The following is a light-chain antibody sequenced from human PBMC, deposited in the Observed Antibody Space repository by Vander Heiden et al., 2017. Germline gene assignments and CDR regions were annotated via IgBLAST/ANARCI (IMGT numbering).Light chain of an antibody. CDR2: TKN. Sequence: DPAVSVALGQTVRSPCRGGSLRSYFANWYQQKPGQAPVLIFTKNDRRSGIPDRFSGCSSGDKAFLTITGAQAEDEADYYCNSRDITGNHNYVFAAGTKGTVL. CDR3: NSRDITGNHNYV. CDR1: SLRSYF. V-gene: IGLV3-19*01. J-gene: IGLJ1*01.